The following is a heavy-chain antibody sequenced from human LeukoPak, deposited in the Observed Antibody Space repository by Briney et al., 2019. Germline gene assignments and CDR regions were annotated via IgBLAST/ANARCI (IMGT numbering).Heavy chain of an antibody. V-gene: IGHV3-21*01. J-gene: IGHJ4*02. CDR2: IHITSDWV. CDR1: GFTFSAYN. CDR3: AREPYYFDY. Sequence: GGSLRLSCAASGFTFSAYNMNWVRQAPGKGLEWVSSIHITSDWVYYADSVKGRFTISRDNAKNSLYLQMNSLRAEDTAVYYCAREPYYFDYWGQGTLVTVSS.